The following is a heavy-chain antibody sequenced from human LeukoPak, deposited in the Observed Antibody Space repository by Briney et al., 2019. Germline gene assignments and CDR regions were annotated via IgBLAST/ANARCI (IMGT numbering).Heavy chain of an antibody. CDR2: INPSGGST. D-gene: IGHD1-26*01. Sequence: ASVKVSCKASGYTFTSYYMHWARQAPGQGLEWMGIINPSGGSTSYAQKFQGRVTMTRDTSTSTVYMELSSLRSEDTAVYYCATLTGPYSGSYYGSFDYWGQGTLVTVSS. CDR1: GYTFTSYY. CDR3: ATLTGPYSGSYYGSFDY. V-gene: IGHV1-46*01. J-gene: IGHJ4*02.